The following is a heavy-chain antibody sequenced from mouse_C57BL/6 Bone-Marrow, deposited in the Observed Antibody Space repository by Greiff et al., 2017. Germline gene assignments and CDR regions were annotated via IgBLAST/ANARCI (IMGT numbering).Heavy chain of an antibody. V-gene: IGHV10-1*01. D-gene: IGHD1-1*01. CDR2: IRSKSNNYAT. CDR1: GFSFNTYA. Sequence: EVKLMESGGGLVQPKGSLKLSCAASGFSFNTYAMNWVRQAPGKGLEWVARIRSKSNNYATYYADSVKDRFTISRDDSESMLYLQMNNLKTEDTAMYYCVRQNLLRYFYYAMDYWGQGTSVTVSS. CDR3: VRQNLLRYFYYAMDY. J-gene: IGHJ4*01.